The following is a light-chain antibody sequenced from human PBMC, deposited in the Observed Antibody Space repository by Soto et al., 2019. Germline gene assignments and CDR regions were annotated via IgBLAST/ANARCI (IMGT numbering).Light chain of an antibody. CDR2: GAS. J-gene: IGKJ1*01. Sequence: DIQMTQSPSSLSASLGDRVTITCQTSQSINTYLNWYQQTPGKAPKLLIYGASTLQSGVPLRFSGSGSGTDFNLTISSLEPEDFAIYYCQESYSPLWGTCGQGTKV. CDR3: QESYSPLWGT. V-gene: IGKV1-39*01. CDR1: QSINTY.